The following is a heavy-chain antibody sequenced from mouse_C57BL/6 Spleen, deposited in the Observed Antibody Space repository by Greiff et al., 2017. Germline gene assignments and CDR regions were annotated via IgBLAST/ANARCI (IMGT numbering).Heavy chain of an antibody. V-gene: IGHV1-53*01. CDR2: IYPSNGGT. Sequence: QVQLQQPGTELVKPGASVKLSCKASGYTFNSYWMHWVKPKPGQGLEWVGNIYPSNGGTNYNEQFKGKATLTVDKSSSTAYMQLSSLTSEDSVVYECARLYYDYDGGHYDSFDYWGQGTSVTVSS. D-gene: IGHD2-4*01. J-gene: IGHJ4*01. CDR3: ARLYYDYDGGHYDSFDY. CDR1: GYTFNSYW.